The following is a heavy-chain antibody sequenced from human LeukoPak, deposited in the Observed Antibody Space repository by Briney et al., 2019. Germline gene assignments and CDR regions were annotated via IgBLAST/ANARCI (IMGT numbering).Heavy chain of an antibody. CDR1: GFTFSSYW. V-gene: IGHV3-7*02. D-gene: IGHD5-12*01. CDR2: IDQDGSEK. CDR3: ARLYDSNRDHSGYGY. J-gene: IGHJ4*02. Sequence: PGGPLRLSCAASGFTFSSYWMSWVRQAPGKGLEWVANIDQDGSEKYYVDSVRGRFTISRDNAKDSLFMQMNSLRVEDTAVYYCARLYDSNRDHSGYGYWGRGTLVTVSS.